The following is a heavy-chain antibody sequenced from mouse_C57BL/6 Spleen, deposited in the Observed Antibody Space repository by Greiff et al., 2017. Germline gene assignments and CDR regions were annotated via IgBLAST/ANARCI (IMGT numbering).Heavy chain of an antibody. J-gene: IGHJ4*01. CDR2: INPNNGGT. CDR3: ARNYGSSYAMDY. D-gene: IGHD1-1*01. CDR1: GYTFTDYY. V-gene: IGHV1-26*01. Sequence: EVQLQQSGPELVKPGASVKISCKASGYTFTDYYMNWVKQSHGKSLEWIGDINPNNGGTSYNQKFKGKATLTVDKSSSTAYMELRGLTSEDSAVYYCARNYGSSYAMDYWGQGTSVTVSS.